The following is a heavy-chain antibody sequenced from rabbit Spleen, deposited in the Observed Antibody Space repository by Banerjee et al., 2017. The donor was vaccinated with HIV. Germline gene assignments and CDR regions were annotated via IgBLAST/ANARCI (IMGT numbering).Heavy chain of an antibody. CDR3: ARLGHADYPYSYGLKL. Sequence: QEQLVESGGGLVTLGGSLKLTCKASGFSFSGDSYMCWVRQAPGKGLEWIACIDIGSSGFTYFTSWAKGRFTISKTSSTTVTLQMTSLTAADTATYFCARLGHADYPYSYGLKLWGQGTLVTVS. CDR2: IDIGSSGFT. J-gene: IGHJ3*01. D-gene: IGHD6-1*01. CDR1: GFSFSGDSY. V-gene: IGHV1S45*01.